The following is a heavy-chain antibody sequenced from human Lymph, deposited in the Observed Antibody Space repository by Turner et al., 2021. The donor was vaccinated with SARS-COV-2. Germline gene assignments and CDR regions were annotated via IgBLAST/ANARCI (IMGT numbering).Heavy chain of an antibody. CDR3: AKSPLGEDYFDY. CDR1: GFTFSNYA. V-gene: IGHV3-23*01. J-gene: IGHJ4*02. D-gene: IGHD3-16*01. CDR2: ISGSGART. Sequence: EVQLLESGGDLVQPGGSLRLACAASGFTFSNYAMSWVRQAPGKVLEWVSDISGSGARTYYADSVKGRFTISRDNSKNTLFLQMNSLRADDTAIYYCAKSPLGEDYFDYWGQGTLVTVSS.